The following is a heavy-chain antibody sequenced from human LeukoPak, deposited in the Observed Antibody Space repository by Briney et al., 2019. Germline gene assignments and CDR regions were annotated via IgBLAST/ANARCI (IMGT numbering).Heavy chain of an antibody. D-gene: IGHD6-19*01. CDR2: INHSGST. J-gene: IGHJ4*02. Sequence: KPSETLSLTCAVYGGSFSGYYWSWLRQPPGKGLEWIGEINHSGSTNYNPSLKSRVTISVDTSKNQFSLKLSSVTAADTAVYYCARGSSGWYRYAYDYWGQGTLVTVSS. V-gene: IGHV4-34*01. CDR1: GGSFSGYY. CDR3: ARGSSGWYRYAYDY.